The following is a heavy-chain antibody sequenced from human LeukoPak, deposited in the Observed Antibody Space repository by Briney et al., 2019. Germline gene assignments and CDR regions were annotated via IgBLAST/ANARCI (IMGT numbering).Heavy chain of an antibody. D-gene: IGHD1-1*01. J-gene: IGHJ4*02. V-gene: IGHV4-59*01. CDR1: GDSISSYF. CDR3: ARDLGRYGYYFDY. Sequence: PSETLSLTCTVSGDSISSYFWSWIRQPPGKGLEWIGYIHYSGSTNYNPSLKSRVTISVDTSKNQLSLKLRSVTAADTAVYYCARDLGRYGYYFDYWGQGTLVTVSS. CDR2: IHYSGST.